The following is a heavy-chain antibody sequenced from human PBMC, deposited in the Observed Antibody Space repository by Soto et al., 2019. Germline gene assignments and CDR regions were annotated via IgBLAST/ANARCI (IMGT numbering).Heavy chain of an antibody. Sequence: SETLSLTCTVSGGSISSYYWSWIRQPPGKGLEWIAYIYYTGSTNYNPSLKSRVTLSADTSKNQFSLNLSSVTAADTAMYYCARVDSSGSYFDSWGQGTPVTVSS. D-gene: IGHD3-22*01. CDR3: ARVDSSGSYFDS. CDR1: GGSISSYY. J-gene: IGHJ4*02. CDR2: IYYTGST. V-gene: IGHV4-59*01.